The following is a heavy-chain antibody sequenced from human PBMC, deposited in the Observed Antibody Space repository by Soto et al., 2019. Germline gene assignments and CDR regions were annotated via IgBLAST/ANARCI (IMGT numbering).Heavy chain of an antibody. J-gene: IGHJ6*02. CDR3: ARSEEDSDYYYYGMDV. V-gene: IGHV6-1*01. D-gene: IGHD2-15*01. CDR2: TYYRSRWYS. CDR1: GETVSSNSVA. Sequence: PSQTLSLPCVCSGETVSSNSVAWNWVRQSPSRGLEWLGRTYYRSRWYSDYAVSVRSRIDINADTSKNQVSLQLNSVTPEDTAVYYCARSEEDSDYYYYGMDVWGQGTTVTVSS.